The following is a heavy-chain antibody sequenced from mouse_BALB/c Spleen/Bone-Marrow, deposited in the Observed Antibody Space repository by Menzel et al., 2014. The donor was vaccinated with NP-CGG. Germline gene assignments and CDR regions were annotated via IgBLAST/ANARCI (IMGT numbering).Heavy chain of an antibody. CDR1: GYTFTRYW. Sequence: SGAELVKPGASVKLSCKASGYTFTRYWMEWVKQRPGQGLEWIGVINPSNGRTNYNEKFKSKATLTVDKSSSTAYMQLSSLTSEDSAVYYCAREAYYGPDYWGQGTTLTVSS. J-gene: IGHJ2*01. CDR2: INPSNGRT. CDR3: AREAYYGPDY. V-gene: IGHV1S81*02. D-gene: IGHD1-2*01.